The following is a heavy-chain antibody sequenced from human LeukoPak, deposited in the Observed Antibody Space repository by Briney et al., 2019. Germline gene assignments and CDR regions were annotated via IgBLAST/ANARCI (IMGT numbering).Heavy chain of an antibody. J-gene: IGHJ4*02. CDR3: ARDLVGAPHFDY. D-gene: IGHD1-26*01. CDR2: IYSSGST. Sequence: PSETLSLTCTVSGGSISSETYYWTWVRQPAGKGLEWIGRIYSSGSTSYNPSLKSRVTISVDTSKNQFSLELNSVTPEDTAVYYCARDLVGAPHFDYWGQGTLVTVSS. CDR1: GGSISSETYY. V-gene: IGHV4-61*02.